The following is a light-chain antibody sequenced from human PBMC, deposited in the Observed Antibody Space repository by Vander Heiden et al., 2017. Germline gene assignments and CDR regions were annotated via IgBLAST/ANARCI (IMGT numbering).Light chain of an antibody. CDR2: AAA. V-gene: IGKV1-39*01. J-gene: IGKJ2*01. Sequence: DIQLTQSPSSLSASVEDRVTITCRASQSISSFLNWYQQKPGKAPKLLIYAAASLQSGVPSRFSGSGSRTDFTLTISRLQPEDFATYYCQQSYSTFSTFGQGTKLESK. CDR1: QSISSF. CDR3: QQSYSTFST.